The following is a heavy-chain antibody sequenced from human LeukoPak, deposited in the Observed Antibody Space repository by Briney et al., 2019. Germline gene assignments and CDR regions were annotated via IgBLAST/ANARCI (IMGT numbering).Heavy chain of an antibody. CDR3: ARSNGYGLVDI. Sequence: PGGSLRLSCAASGFTVSSYGMSWVRQPPGKGLEWIGEINHSGSTNYNPSLKSRVTISVDTSRNQFSLKLNSVTAADTAVYYCARSNGYGLVDIWGQGTMVTVSS. D-gene: IGHD3-10*01. J-gene: IGHJ3*02. CDR1: GFTVSSYG. V-gene: IGHV4-34*01. CDR2: INHSGST.